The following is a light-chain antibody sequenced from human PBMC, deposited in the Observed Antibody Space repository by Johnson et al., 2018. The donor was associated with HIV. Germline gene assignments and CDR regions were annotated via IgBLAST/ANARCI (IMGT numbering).Light chain of an antibody. V-gene: IGLV1-51*02. J-gene: IGLJ1*01. CDR3: GTWDSSLSVYV. CDR1: SSNIGNNF. CDR2: ENN. Sequence: QSVLTQPPSVSAAPGQRVTISCSGSSSNIGNNFVSWYQQVPGTAPKLLICENNKRPSGIPNRFSGSKSGTSATLGITGLQTGDEADYYCGTWDSSLSVYVFGTGTKVTVL.